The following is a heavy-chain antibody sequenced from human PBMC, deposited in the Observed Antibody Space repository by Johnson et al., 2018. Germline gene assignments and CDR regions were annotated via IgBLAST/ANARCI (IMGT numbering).Heavy chain of an antibody. J-gene: IGHJ3*02. Sequence: EVQLVESGGGLVQPGGTLRLSCTASGFTFSTYSMNWVRQAPGKGLEWVSYISSSSRIIYYADSVKGRFTISRDNDKNSLYLQMNSLRDEETALYYCARLWAYCGGDCLDAFYIWGQGTMVTVSS. D-gene: IGHD2-21*02. V-gene: IGHV3-48*02. CDR2: ISSSSRII. CDR1: GFTFSTYS. CDR3: ARLWAYCGGDCLDAFYI.